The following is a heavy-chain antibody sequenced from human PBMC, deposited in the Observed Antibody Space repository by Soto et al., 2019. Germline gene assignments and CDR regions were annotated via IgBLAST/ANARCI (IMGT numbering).Heavy chain of an antibody. CDR2: ISYDGSNK. CDR1: GFTFSSYG. J-gene: IGHJ2*01. D-gene: IGHD5-12*01. CDR3: AKDRYGGYVGTNWYFDL. V-gene: IGHV3-30*18. Sequence: QVQLVESGGGVVQPGRSLRLSCAASGFTFSSYGMHWVRQAPGKGLEWVAVISYDGSNKYYADSVKGRFTISRDNSKNTLYLQMNSLRAEDTAVYYCAKDRYGGYVGTNWYFDLWDRGTLVTVSS.